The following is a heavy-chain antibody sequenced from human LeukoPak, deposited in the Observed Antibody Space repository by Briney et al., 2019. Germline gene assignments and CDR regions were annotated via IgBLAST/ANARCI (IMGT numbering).Heavy chain of an antibody. CDR2: ISSSSSYI. CDR3: AVFSFYDSSGYSY. Sequence: GGSLRLSCAASGFTFSGYNMNWVRQAPGKGLEWVSSISSSSSYIYYADSVKGRFTISRDNAKNSLYLQMNSLRAEDTAVYYCAVFSFYDSSGYSYWGQGTLVTVSS. CDR1: GFTFSGYN. J-gene: IGHJ4*02. D-gene: IGHD3-22*01. V-gene: IGHV3-21*01.